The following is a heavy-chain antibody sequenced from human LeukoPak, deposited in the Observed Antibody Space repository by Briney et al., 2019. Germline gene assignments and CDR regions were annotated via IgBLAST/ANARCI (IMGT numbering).Heavy chain of an antibody. V-gene: IGHV4-4*07. CDR1: GGSISSYY. Sequence: PSETLSLTCTVSGGSISSYYGSWIRQPAGKGLEWIGRIYTSGSTNYNPSLKSRVTMSVDTSKNQFSLKLSSVTAADTAVYYCARDGQLFAEGLDYWGQGTLVTVSS. CDR2: IYTSGST. D-gene: IGHD2-21*01. CDR3: ARDGQLFAEGLDY. J-gene: IGHJ4*02.